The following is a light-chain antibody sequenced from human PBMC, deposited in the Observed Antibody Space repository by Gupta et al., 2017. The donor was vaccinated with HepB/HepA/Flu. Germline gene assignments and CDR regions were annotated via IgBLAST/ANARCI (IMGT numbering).Light chain of an antibody. CDR2: NDY. CDR3: SAWDVSLNGLL. V-gene: IGLV1-44*01. J-gene: IGLJ2*01. Sequence: QSVLTQPPSVSGTPGQRATISCSGSSSNIGFKTVSWYQQFPGTAPKLVIYNDYQRPSGVPDRFSGSKSGTSASLAINGLQSEDEADYFCSAWDVSLNGLLLGGGTKLTVL. CDR1: SSNIGFKT.